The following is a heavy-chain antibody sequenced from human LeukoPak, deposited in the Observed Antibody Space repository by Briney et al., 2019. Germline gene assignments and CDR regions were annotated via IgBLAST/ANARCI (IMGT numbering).Heavy chain of an antibody. V-gene: IGHV4-39*01. CDR3: ARHVVAAAAYYFDY. D-gene: IGHD6-13*01. CDR2: IYYSGST. CDR1: GGSFSGYY. J-gene: IGHJ4*02. Sequence: PSETLSLTCAVYGGSFSGYYWGWIRQPPGKGLEWIGSIYYSGSTYYNPSLKSRVTMSVDTSKNQFSLKLSSVTAADTAVYYCARHVVAAAAYYFDYWGQGTLVTVSS.